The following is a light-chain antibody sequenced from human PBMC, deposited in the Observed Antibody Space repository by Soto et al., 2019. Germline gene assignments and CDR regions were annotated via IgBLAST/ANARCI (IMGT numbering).Light chain of an antibody. CDR2: KAS. CDR3: QHYNSYSEA. V-gene: IGKV1-5*03. CDR1: QTINSW. J-gene: IGKJ1*01. Sequence: DIQMTQSPSTLSASVGDRVTITCRASQTINSWLAWYQQKPGTAPKLLIYKASYLQSWVPSTFSGSGSGTELTITISSLQPDDFETYYCQHYNSYSEAFAQGTKVDI.